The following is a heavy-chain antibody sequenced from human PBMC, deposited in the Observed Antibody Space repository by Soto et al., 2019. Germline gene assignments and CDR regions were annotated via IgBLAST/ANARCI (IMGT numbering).Heavy chain of an antibody. J-gene: IGHJ3*02. CDR2: IVSDGSNK. CDR3: ARDDAFQNENGFDI. D-gene: IGHD1-1*01. CDR1: GFTFSRYG. V-gene: IGHV3-33*01. Sequence: PVGSVRLSCAASGFTFSRYGFHWVRQAPGKGLEWVAVIVSDGSNKYHADSVEGRFTISRDNSKDTLYLQMNSLRAEDTAVYYCARDDAFQNENGFDIWGQGTMVTVSS.